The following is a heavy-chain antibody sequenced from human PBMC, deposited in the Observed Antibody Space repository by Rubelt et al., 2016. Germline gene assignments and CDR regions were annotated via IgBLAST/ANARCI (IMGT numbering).Heavy chain of an antibody. J-gene: IGHJ4*02. V-gene: IGHV1-18*01. CDR3: ARDRGGDYFDY. Sequence: QVQLVQSGAEVKKPGASVKVSCKASGYTFTSYGISWVRQAPGQGLEWMGWISAYNGNTNYAQKLQGIVTMTTDTSTSTADMELRSLGSDDTAVYYCARDRGGDYFDYWGQGTLVTVSS. CDR2: ISAYNGNT. CDR1: GYTFTSYG. D-gene: IGHD2-21*01.